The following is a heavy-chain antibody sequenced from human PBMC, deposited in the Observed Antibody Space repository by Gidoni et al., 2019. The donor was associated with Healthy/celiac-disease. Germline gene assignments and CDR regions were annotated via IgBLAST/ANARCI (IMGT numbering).Heavy chain of an antibody. J-gene: IGHJ4*02. CDR2: IYYSGST. Sequence: QVQLQESGPGLVKPSQTLSLTCPVSGGSISSGGYYWSWIRQHPGKGLEWIGYIYYSGSTYYNPSLKSRVTISVDTSKNQFSLKLSSVTAADTAVYYCARWVRSRIYFDYWGQGTLVTVSS. CDR1: GGSISSGGYY. V-gene: IGHV4-31*03. D-gene: IGHD2-21*01. CDR3: ARWVRSRIYFDY.